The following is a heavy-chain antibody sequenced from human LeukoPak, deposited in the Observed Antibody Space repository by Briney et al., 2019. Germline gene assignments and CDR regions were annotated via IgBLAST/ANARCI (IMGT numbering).Heavy chain of an antibody. CDR2: ISSNGGST. CDR3: ARTTVSDIEPDAFDI. CDR1: GFTVSSNY. V-gene: IGHV3-64*01. D-gene: IGHD4-17*01. Sequence: PGGSLRLSCAASGFTVSSNYMSWVRQAPGKGLEYVSAISSNGGSTYYANSVKGRFTISRDNSKNTLYLQMGSLRAEDMAVYYCARTTVSDIEPDAFDIWGQGTMVTVSS. J-gene: IGHJ3*02.